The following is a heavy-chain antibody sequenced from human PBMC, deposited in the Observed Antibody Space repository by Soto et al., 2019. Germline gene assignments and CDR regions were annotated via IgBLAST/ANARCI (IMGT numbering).Heavy chain of an antibody. CDR3: ARLLRKRWPCYCFDY. D-gene: IGHD4-17*01. V-gene: IGHV5-51*01. J-gene: IGHJ4*01. CDR1: GYSFTSYW. Sequence: GEPLKISCKGSGYSFTSYWIGWVRQMPGKGLEWMGIIYPGDSDTRYSPSFQGQVTISADKSISTAYLQWSSLKASDTARYYCARLLRKRWPCYCFDYWGHGTPVTVS. CDR2: IYPGDSDT.